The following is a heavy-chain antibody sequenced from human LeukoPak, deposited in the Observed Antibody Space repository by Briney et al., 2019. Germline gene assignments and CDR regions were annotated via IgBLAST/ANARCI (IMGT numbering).Heavy chain of an antibody. Sequence: ASVKVSCKASGYTLTGYHMHWVRLAPGQGLEWMGWINTRSGDTNYAQKFQGRVTMTRDTSINTAYMEPSSLRSDDTAVYYCARNPYEYYFDYWGQGTLVTVSS. CDR2: INTRSGDT. D-gene: IGHD5-12*01. CDR3: ARNPYEYYFDY. V-gene: IGHV1-2*02. J-gene: IGHJ4*02. CDR1: GYTLTGYH.